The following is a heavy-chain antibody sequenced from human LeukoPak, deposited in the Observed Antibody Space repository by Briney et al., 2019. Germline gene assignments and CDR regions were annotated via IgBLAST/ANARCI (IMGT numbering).Heavy chain of an antibody. J-gene: IGHJ1*01. CDR3: ATYYYDSSGYYPGAEYFQH. Sequence: ASVKVSCKVSGYTLTELSMHWVRQAPGKGLEWVGGFDPEDGETIYAQKFQGRVTMTEDTSTDTAYMELSSLRSEDTAVYYCATYYYDSSGYYPGAEYFQHWGQGTLVTVSS. D-gene: IGHD3-22*01. V-gene: IGHV1-24*01. CDR2: FDPEDGET. CDR1: GYTLTELS.